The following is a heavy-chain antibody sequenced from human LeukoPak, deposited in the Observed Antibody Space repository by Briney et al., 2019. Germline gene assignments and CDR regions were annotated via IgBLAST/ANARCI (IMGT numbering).Heavy chain of an antibody. D-gene: IGHD6-19*01. V-gene: IGHV4-34*01. CDR1: GGSFSSYY. Sequence: SETLSLTCAVYGGSFSSYYLSWIRQSPGKGLEWIGEINHSGSTNYNPSLKNRVTISVDTSKNQFSLKLSSVTAADTAVYYCARLAVAGTYWGQGTLVTVSS. CDR2: INHSGST. CDR3: ARLAVAGTY. J-gene: IGHJ4*02.